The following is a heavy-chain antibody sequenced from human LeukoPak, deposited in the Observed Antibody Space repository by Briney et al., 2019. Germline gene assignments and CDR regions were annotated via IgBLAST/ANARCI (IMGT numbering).Heavy chain of an antibody. Sequence: GGSLRLSCAASGFTFSSYAMHWVRQAPGKGLEYVSDISSNGGSTYYADAVKGRFTISRDNSKNTLYLQMSSLRAEDTAVYYCVPGHCSGGSCYERIDYWGQGTLVTVSS. D-gene: IGHD2-15*01. CDR3: VPGHCSGGSCYERIDY. J-gene: IGHJ4*02. CDR1: GFTFSSYA. V-gene: IGHV3-64D*09. CDR2: ISSNGGST.